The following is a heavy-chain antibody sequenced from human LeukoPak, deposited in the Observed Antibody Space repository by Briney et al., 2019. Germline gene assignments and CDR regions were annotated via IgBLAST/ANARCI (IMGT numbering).Heavy chain of an antibody. V-gene: IGHV3-23*01. Sequence: GGSLRLSCAASGFTFSSYAMSWVRQAPRKGLEWVSAISGSGGSTYYADSVKGRFTISRDNSKNTLYLQMNSLRAEDTAVYYCAKVDPYGYGLNWFDPWGQGTLVTVSS. CDR3: AKVDPYGYGLNWFDP. CDR2: ISGSGGST. D-gene: IGHD5-18*01. CDR1: GFTFSSYA. J-gene: IGHJ5*02.